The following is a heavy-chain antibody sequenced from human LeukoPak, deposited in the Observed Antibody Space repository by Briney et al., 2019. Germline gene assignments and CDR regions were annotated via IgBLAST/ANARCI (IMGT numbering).Heavy chain of an antibody. CDR3: ARDFGSYYDSSGYCGY. J-gene: IGHJ4*02. V-gene: IGHV1-69*01. CDR1: GGTFSSYA. CDR2: IIPIFGTA. Sequence: SVKVSCKASGGTFSSYAISWVRQAPGQGLEWMGGIIPIFGTANYAQKFQGRVTITADESTSTAYMELSSLRSEDTAVYYCARDFGSYYDSSGYCGYWGQGTLVTVSS. D-gene: IGHD3-22*01.